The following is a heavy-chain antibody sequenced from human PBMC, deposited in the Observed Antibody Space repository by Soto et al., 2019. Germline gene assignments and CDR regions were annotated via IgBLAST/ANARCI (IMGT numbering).Heavy chain of an antibody. D-gene: IGHD3-10*01. V-gene: IGHV1-46*03. J-gene: IGHJ4*02. CDR3: TRATAYYGSFDY. Sequence: EASVKVSCKASGYTFTSCYMHWVRQAPGQGLEWMGIINTSGGSTSYAQKFQGRVTMTRDTSTTTVYMEVSSLRSEDAAVYYCTRATAYYGSFDYWGQGTPVTVSS. CDR1: GYTFTSCY. CDR2: INTSGGST.